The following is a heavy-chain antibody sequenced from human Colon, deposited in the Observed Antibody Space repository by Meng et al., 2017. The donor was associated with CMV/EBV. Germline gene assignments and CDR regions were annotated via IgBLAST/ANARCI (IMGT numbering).Heavy chain of an antibody. V-gene: IGHV1-8*01. D-gene: IGHD6-19*01. J-gene: IGHJ4*02. CDR3: ARGPRSGWADF. CDR2: MNPDSGLK. Sequence: CRASGYPLPNYDINWVRLAAGQGLEWMGWMNPDSGLKVYAQRFQGRVIMTSNSVTGTVYMEVSSLTSEDTGVYYCARGPRSGWADFWGQGTLVTVSS. CDR1: GYPLPNYD.